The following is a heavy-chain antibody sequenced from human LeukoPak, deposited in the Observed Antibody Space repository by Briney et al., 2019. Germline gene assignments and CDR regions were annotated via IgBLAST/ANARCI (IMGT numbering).Heavy chain of an antibody. V-gene: IGHV4-30-2*01. CDR1: GFTFDDYA. D-gene: IGHD3-22*01. CDR3: VRSTYYYDSSGYHFDAFDI. CDR2: IYHSGST. J-gene: IGHJ3*02. Sequence: LRLSCAASGFTFDDYAMHWVRQAPGKGLEWIGYIYHSGSTYYNPSLKSRVTISVDRSKNQFSLKLSSVTAADTAVYYCVRSTYYYDSSGYHFDAFDIWGQGTMVTVSS.